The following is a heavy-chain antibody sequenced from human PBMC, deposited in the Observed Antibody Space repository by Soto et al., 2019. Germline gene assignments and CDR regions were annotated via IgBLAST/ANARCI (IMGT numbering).Heavy chain of an antibody. CDR2: VDPIESDT. Sequence: PVESRKISCKGSGYSFTSYWISWVRQIPWKGLEWMGRVDPIESDTNYSPSFQGHVTISADKSISTAYLQWSSLKASDTAMYYCARHEWSSRWYYCTDIWGNGKTVPVSP. D-gene: IGHD6-13*01. V-gene: IGHV5-10-1*01. CDR3: ARHEWSSRWYYCTDI. J-gene: IGHJ6*04. CDR1: GYSFTSYW.